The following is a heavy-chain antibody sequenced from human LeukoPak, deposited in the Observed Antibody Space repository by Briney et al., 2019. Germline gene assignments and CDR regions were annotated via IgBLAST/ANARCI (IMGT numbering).Heavy chain of an antibody. CDR1: GFTLSSYA. CDR2: ISGSGGST. CDR3: AKDRQQLGYFDY. D-gene: IGHD6-13*01. J-gene: IGHJ4*02. V-gene: IGHV3-23*01. Sequence: GGSLRLSCAASGFTLSSYAMGWVRQAPGKGLEWVSAISGSGGSTYYADSVKGRFTISRDNSKNTLYLQMNSLRAEDTAIYYCAKDRQQLGYFDYWGQGTLVTVSS.